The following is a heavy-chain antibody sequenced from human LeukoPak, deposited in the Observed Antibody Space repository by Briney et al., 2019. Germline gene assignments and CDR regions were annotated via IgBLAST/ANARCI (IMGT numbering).Heavy chain of an antibody. CDR1: GGSISSSSYY. J-gene: IGHJ4*02. V-gene: IGHV4-39*07. Sequence: SETLSLTCTVSGGSISSSSYYWGWIRQPPGKGLEWIGSIYYSGSTYYNPSLKSRVTVSVDTSRNQFSLKLSSVTAADTAVYYCARGVARDGYKSTRIDYWGQGTLVTVSS. D-gene: IGHD5-24*01. CDR2: IYYSGST. CDR3: ARGVARDGYKSTRIDY.